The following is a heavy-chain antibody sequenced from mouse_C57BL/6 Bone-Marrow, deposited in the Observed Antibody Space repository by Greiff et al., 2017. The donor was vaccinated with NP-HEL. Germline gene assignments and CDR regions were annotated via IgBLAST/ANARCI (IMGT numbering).Heavy chain of an antibody. CDR1: GYAFTNYL. V-gene: IGHV1-54*01. CDR2: INPGSGGT. D-gene: IGHD1-2*01. J-gene: IGHJ4*01. Sequence: VQLQQSGAELVRPGTSVKVSCKASGYAFTNYLIEWVKQRPGQGLEWIGVINPGSGGTHYNEKFKGKATLTADKSSSTAYMQLSSLTSEDSAVYFCARSLLDAMDYWGQGTSVTVSS. CDR3: ARSLLDAMDY.